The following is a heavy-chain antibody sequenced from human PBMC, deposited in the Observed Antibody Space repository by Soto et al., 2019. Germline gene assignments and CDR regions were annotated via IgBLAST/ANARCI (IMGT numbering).Heavy chain of an antibody. CDR2: INPSGGST. Sequence: ASVKVSCKASGYTFTSYYMHWVRQAPGQGLEWMGIINPSGGSTSYAQKFQGRVTMTRDTSTSTVYMELSSLRSEDTAVYYCARGPPDYGDYVPRLTFPNLFDPWGQGTLVTVSS. V-gene: IGHV1-46*01. D-gene: IGHD4-17*01. CDR3: ARGPPDYGDYVPRLTFPNLFDP. J-gene: IGHJ5*02. CDR1: GYTFTSYY.